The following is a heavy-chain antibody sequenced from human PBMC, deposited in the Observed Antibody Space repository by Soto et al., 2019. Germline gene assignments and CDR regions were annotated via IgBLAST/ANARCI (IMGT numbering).Heavy chain of an antibody. V-gene: IGHV1-3*01. CDR3: AGEYSSGFG. CDR2: INAGNGNT. D-gene: IGHD6-19*01. CDR1: GYTLTSYA. Sequence: ASVKVSCKASGYTLTSYAMHWVRQAPGQRLEWMRWINAGNGNTKYSQKFQGRVTITRDTSASTAYMELSSLRYEDTAGYYCAGEYSSGFGWGQGALVTVS. J-gene: IGHJ4*02.